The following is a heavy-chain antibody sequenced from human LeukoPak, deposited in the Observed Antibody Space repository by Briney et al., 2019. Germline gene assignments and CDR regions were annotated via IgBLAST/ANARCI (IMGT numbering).Heavy chain of an antibody. CDR3: ARDAGYCSSTSCSPGYFQH. V-gene: IGHV4-34*01. Sequence: SETLSLTCAVYGGSFSGYYWSWIRQPPGKGLEWIGEINHSGSTNYNPSLKSRVTISVDTSKNQFSLKLSSVTAADTAVYYCARDAGYCSSTSCSPGYFQHWGQGTLVTVSS. CDR2: INHSGST. CDR1: GGSFSGYY. J-gene: IGHJ1*01. D-gene: IGHD2-2*01.